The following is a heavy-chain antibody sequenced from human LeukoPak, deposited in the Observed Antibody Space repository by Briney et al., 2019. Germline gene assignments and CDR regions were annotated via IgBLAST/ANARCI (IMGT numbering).Heavy chain of an antibody. CDR2: ISGSGGST. Sequence: PGGSLRLSCAASGFTFSSYAMSWVRQAPGKGLEWVSAISGSGGSTYYADSVKGRFTISRDNSKNTLYLQMNSLRAEDMAVYYCAGRGYSSSWTLYYYYGMDVWGQGTTVTVSS. CDR3: AGRGYSSSWTLYYYYGMDV. V-gene: IGHV3-23*01. D-gene: IGHD6-13*01. CDR1: GFTFSSYA. J-gene: IGHJ6*02.